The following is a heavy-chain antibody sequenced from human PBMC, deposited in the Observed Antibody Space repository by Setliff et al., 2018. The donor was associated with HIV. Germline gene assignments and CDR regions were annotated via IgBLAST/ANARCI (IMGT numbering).Heavy chain of an antibody. CDR2: ISAYNGNT. Sequence: ASVKVSCKASGYTFTSYDISWVRQAPGQGLEWMGWISAYNGNTNYAQKLQGRGTMTTDTSTSTAYMELRSLRSDDTAVYYCAREIGDYYDSSGYYRDVDYWGQGTLVTVSS. D-gene: IGHD3-22*01. CDR1: GYTFTSYD. CDR3: AREIGDYYDSSGYYRDVDY. V-gene: IGHV1-18*01. J-gene: IGHJ4*02.